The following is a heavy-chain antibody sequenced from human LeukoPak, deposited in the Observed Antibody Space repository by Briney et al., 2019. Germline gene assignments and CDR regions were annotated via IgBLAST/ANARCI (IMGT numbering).Heavy chain of an antibody. CDR3: ARVTNGAVAFAY. D-gene: IGHD6-19*01. J-gene: IGHJ4*02. V-gene: IGHV4-59*01. Sequence: YYWSWIRXXPGKGRECIGYIYSRGLTTYTPSLKSRLPISVDTSKNQFSLKLSSVTAADTAVYYCARVTNGAVAFAYWGQGTPVTV. CDR2: IYSRGLT. CDR1: YY.